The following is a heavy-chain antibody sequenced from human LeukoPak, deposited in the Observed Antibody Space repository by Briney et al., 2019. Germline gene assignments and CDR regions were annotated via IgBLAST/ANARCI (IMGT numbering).Heavy chain of an antibody. V-gene: IGHV3-30*04. CDR2: ISYDGGNK. CDR1: GFTFNSYT. J-gene: IGHJ4*02. CDR3: AKTPRPRPTQPPDY. Sequence: PGGSLRLSCAASGFTFNSYTMHWVRQAPGKGLEWVAVISYDGGNKYYADSVKGRFIISRDNSKNTLYLQMNSLRVEDTAVYYCAKTPRPRPTQPPDYWGQGTLVTVSS.